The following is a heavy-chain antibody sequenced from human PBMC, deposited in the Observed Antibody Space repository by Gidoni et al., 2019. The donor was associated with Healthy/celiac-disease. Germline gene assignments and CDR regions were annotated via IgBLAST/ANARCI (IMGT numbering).Heavy chain of an antibody. D-gene: IGHD5-12*01. J-gene: IGHJ4*02. CDR3: ARGRLYSAYDSGGDYYFNY. CDR1: GGSISSYC. Sequence: QVQLQESGPGLVKPSETLSLTCTVSGGSISSYCWRWIRQPPGKGLEWIGYIYYSGGTKYNPSLRSRVTISVDTSKNQFSLKLSSVTAADTAVYYCARGRLYSAYDSGGDYYFNYWGQGTLVTVSS. V-gene: IGHV4-59*08. CDR2: IYYSGGT.